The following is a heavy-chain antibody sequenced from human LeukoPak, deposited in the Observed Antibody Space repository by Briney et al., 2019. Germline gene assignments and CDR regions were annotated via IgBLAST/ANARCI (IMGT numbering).Heavy chain of an antibody. D-gene: IGHD3-9*01. CDR1: GFSFSSYA. CDR2: ISYDGSNR. CDR3: ARGMYYDILTRPLGFDY. V-gene: IGHV3-30*03. J-gene: IGHJ4*02. Sequence: GGSLRLSCAASGFSFSSYAMNWVRQAPGKGLEWVAVISYDGSNRYYADSVKGRFTISRDNAKNTVYLQMNSLRAEDTAVYYCARGMYYDILTRPLGFDYWGQGTLVTVSS.